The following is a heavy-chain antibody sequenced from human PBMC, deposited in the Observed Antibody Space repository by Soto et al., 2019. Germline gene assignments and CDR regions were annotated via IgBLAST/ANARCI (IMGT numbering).Heavy chain of an antibody. Sequence: PGESLKISCKGSGYRFTSYWITWVRQMPGKGLEWMGRIDPSDSYINYSPSFQGHVTISADKSISTAYLQWSSLEASDTAMYYCARLMVPYYYYGMDVWGQGTTVTVSS. CDR1: GYRFTSYW. J-gene: IGHJ6*02. D-gene: IGHD2-8*01. V-gene: IGHV5-10-1*01. CDR3: ARLMVPYYYYGMDV. CDR2: IDPSDSYI.